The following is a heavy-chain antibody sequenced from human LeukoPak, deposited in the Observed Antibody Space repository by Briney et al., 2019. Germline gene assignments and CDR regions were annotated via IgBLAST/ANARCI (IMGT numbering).Heavy chain of an antibody. CDR1: GYSISSGYY. V-gene: IGHV4-38-2*02. CDR2: IYHSGST. D-gene: IGHD6-19*01. J-gene: IGHJ4*02. CDR3: ARTSSSGLVGGYYFDY. Sequence: SETLSLTCNVSGYSISSGYYWAWIRQSPGKGLEWIGSIYHSGSTYYNPSLKSRVTISVDTSKNQFSLKLSSVTAADTAVYYCARTSSSGLVGGYYFDYWGQGTLVTVSS.